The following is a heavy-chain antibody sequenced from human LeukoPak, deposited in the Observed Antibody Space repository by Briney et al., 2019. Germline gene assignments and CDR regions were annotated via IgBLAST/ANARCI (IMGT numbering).Heavy chain of an antibody. D-gene: IGHD1-26*01. CDR3: AKAELLWTPLPDFDY. Sequence: VSLRRSCSASGFTCNSNARRWLRQAPGKGLEWGSALNGSGGSTYYADSVKVRFTIARDNSKTTMELRMNSLGATDTALCYCAKAELLWTPLPDFDYWGQGTLVTVSS. CDR1: GFTCNSNA. CDR2: LNGSGGST. V-gene: IGHV3-23*01. J-gene: IGHJ4*02.